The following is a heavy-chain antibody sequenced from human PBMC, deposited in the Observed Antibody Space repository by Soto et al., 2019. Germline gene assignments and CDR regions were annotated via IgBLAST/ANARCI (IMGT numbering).Heavy chain of an antibody. D-gene: IGHD3-22*01. CDR1: GYTFTSYA. CDR2: INAGNGNT. Sequence: ASVKVSCKASGYTFTSYAMHWVRQAPGQRLEWMGWINAGNGNTKYSQKFQGRVTITRDTSASTAYMELSSLRSEDTAVYYCARAGLISLSYYYDSSGYYQFDPWGQGTLVTVAS. V-gene: IGHV1-3*01. J-gene: IGHJ5*02. CDR3: ARAGLISLSYYYDSSGYYQFDP.